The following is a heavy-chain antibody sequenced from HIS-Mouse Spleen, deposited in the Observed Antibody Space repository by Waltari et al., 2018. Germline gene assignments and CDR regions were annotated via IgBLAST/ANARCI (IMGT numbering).Heavy chain of an antibody. CDR1: GGSISSYY. CDR2: IYTSGST. Sequence: QVQLQESGPGLVKPSETLSLTCTVSGGSISSYYWSWIRQPAGKGLEWIGRIYTSGSTNYNPSLKSRVTMYVDTSKNQFSLKLSSVTAADTAVYYCARDRGYCSSTSCPGEAFDIWGQGTMVTVSS. CDR3: ARDRGYCSSTSCPGEAFDI. V-gene: IGHV4-4*07. J-gene: IGHJ3*02. D-gene: IGHD2-2*01.